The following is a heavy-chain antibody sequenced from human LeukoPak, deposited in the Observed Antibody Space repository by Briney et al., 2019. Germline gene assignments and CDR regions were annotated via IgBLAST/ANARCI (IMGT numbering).Heavy chain of an antibody. CDR1: GFTFDDYA. Sequence: GGSLRLXCAASGFTFDDYAVHWVRQAPGKGLEWVSGISWNSGSIGYADSVKGRFTISRDNAKNSLYLQMNSLRAEDMALYYCAKGGGAYCSSTSCSLFDYWGQGTLVTVSS. D-gene: IGHD2-2*01. CDR3: AKGGGAYCSSTSCSLFDY. V-gene: IGHV3-9*03. J-gene: IGHJ4*02. CDR2: ISWNSGSI.